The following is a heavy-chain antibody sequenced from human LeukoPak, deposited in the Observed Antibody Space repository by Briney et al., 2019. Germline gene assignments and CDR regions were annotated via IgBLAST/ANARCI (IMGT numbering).Heavy chain of an antibody. Sequence: SETLSLTFLVTGGFIRSYYCSWLRPPRAKGLEGIGHIYYSGSTNYNPALKGRVTISVDTSKTQFSLKLSSVTAADTAVYYCARLNDGYSGYDYALYFDYWGQGTLVTVSS. CDR1: GGFIRSYY. V-gene: IGHV4-59*08. D-gene: IGHD5-12*01. CDR3: ARLNDGYSGYDYALYFDY. CDR2: IYYSGST. J-gene: IGHJ4*02.